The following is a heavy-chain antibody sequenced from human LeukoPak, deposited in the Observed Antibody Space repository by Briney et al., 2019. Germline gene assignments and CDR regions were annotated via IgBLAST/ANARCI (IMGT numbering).Heavy chain of an antibody. CDR2: INHSGST. J-gene: IGHJ4*02. V-gene: IGHV4-34*01. D-gene: IGHD6-13*01. Sequence: PSETLSLTCAVYGGSFSGYYWSWIRQPPGKGLEWIGEINHSGSTNYNPSLKSRVTISVDTSKNQFSLKLSSVTAADTAVYYCARRPGIAAAGTEFDYWGQGTLVTVSS. CDR1: GGSFSGYY. CDR3: ARRPGIAAAGTEFDY.